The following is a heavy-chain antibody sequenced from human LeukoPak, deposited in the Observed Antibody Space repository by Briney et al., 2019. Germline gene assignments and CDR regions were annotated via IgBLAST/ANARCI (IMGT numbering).Heavy chain of an antibody. CDR1: GFTFSSYW. CDR3: VGTIASRGSEY. CDR2: LPPDELGI. D-gene: IGHD6-6*01. J-gene: IGHJ4*02. V-gene: IGHV3-74*01. Sequence: GGSLRLSCAASGFTFSSYWMHWVRQAPGMGLVWVSRLPPDELGIIYADSVKGRFTVSRDNAKNTVYLQMNNLRVDDTAMYYCVGTIASRGSEYWGQGALVTVSS.